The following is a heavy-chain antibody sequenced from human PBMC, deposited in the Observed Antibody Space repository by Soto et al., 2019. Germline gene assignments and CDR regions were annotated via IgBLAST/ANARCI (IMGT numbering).Heavy chain of an antibody. CDR1: GYTFTSYD. Sequence: QVQLVQSGAEVKKPGASVKVSCKASGYTFTSYDINWVRQAAGQGLEWMGWMNPDSGNTDYAQNFQGRVTLTRDTAISKAYMELSSLRSEDTAVYYCARGGGHYDSSGSYHRISFDLWGRGTLVTVSS. J-gene: IGHJ2*01. CDR2: MNPDSGNT. D-gene: IGHD3-22*01. CDR3: ARGGGHYDSSGSYHRISFDL. V-gene: IGHV1-8*01.